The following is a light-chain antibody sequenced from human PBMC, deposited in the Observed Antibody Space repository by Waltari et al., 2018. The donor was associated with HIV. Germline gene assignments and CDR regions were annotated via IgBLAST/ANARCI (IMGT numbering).Light chain of an antibody. Sequence: DIVLPQSPGTLSLSPVERATLSCTASQTVSTNYLAWYQQKPGQAPKLLIYGASSRATGIPDRFSGSGSGTDFALTIRRLEPEDFALYYCQQYGSSPYTFGQGTKLEIK. J-gene: IGKJ2*01. V-gene: IGKV3-20*01. CDR2: GAS. CDR1: QTVSTNY. CDR3: QQYGSSPYT.